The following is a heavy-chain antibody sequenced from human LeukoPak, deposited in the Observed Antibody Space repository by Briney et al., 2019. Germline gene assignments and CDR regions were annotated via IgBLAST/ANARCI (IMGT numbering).Heavy chain of an antibody. V-gene: IGHV4-59*01. CDR2: IYYSGST. J-gene: IGHJ5*02. CDR1: GGSISSYY. D-gene: IGHD2-21*02. CDR3: ARGSEYCGGDCHNWFDP. Sequence: SETLSPTCTRSGGSISSYYWSWIRRPPGRGLEWIGYIYYSGSTNYNPSLKSRVTISVDTSKNQFSLKLSSVTAADTAVYYCARGSEYCGGDCHNWFDPWGQGTLVTVSS.